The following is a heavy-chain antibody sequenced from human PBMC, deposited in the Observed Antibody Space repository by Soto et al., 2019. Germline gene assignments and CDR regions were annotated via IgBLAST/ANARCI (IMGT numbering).Heavy chain of an antibody. J-gene: IGHJ6*02. CDR1: GYTFTSNY. V-gene: IGHV1-46*01. Sequence: ASVKVSCKASGYTFTSNYMHWVRQAPGQGLEWMGIINPSGGSTSYAQKFQGRVTMTRDTSTSTVYMELSSLRSEDTAVYYCARDLLSERGRWLQLHSPDYYYYGMDVWGQGTTVTVSS. CDR3: ARDLLSERGRWLQLHSPDYYYYGMDV. CDR2: INPSGGST. D-gene: IGHD5-12*01.